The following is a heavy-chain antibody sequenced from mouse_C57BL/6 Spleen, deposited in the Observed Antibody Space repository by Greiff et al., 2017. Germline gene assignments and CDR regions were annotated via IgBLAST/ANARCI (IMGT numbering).Heavy chain of an antibody. J-gene: IGHJ4*01. D-gene: IGHD2-1*01. CDR1: GYTFTSYD. CDR3: ARGGGNYAMDY. Sequence: QVQLQQSGPELVKPGASVKLSCKASGYTFTSYDINWVKQRPGQGLEWIGWIYPRDGSTKYNEKFKGKATLTVATSSSTAYMELHSLTSEDSAVYFCARGGGNYAMDYWGQGTSVTVSS. CDR2: IYPRDGST. V-gene: IGHV1-85*01.